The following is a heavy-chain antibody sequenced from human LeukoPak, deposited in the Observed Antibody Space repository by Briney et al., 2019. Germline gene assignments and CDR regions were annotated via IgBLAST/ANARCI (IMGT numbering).Heavy chain of an antibody. D-gene: IGHD3-22*01. Sequence: GGSLRLSCAASGFTFSSYAMSWVRQAPGTGLEWVSAISGRGGSTYYADSVKGRFTISRDNSKNTLYLQMNSLRAEDTAVYYCAKTYYYDSSGSHFPVYFDYWGQGTLVTVSS. V-gene: IGHV3-23*01. CDR1: GFTFSSYA. J-gene: IGHJ4*02. CDR3: AKTYYYDSSGSHFPVYFDY. CDR2: ISGRGGST.